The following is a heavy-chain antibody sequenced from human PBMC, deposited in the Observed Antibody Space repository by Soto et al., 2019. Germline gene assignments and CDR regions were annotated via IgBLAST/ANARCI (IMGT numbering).Heavy chain of an antibody. J-gene: IGHJ6*02. D-gene: IGHD4-17*01. V-gene: IGHV4-59*01. Sequence: SETLSLTCTVSGGSISPYYWSWIRQSPGKXLEWLGYIYYRGSTDYNPSLKSRVTISVDTSKNQFSLNLSSVTAADTAVYYCARDLRFQGHDYADYLGYGLDVWGQGTAVTVSS. CDR3: ARDLRFQGHDYADYLGYGLDV. CDR1: GGSISPYY. CDR2: IYYRGST.